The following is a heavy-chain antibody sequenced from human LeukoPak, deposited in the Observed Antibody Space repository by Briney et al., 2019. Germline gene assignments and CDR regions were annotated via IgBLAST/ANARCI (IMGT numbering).Heavy chain of an antibody. D-gene: IGHD2-2*01. Sequence: GSLRLSCAASGFTFSNAWMSWIRQPPGKGLEWIGEINARGDTNFNPSLKSRVTISVDSSKNQFSLTLRSMIAADTAVYHCARGQVPAARGYNWFDPWGQGTLVTVSS. CDR2: INARGDT. J-gene: IGHJ5*02. CDR3: ARGQVPAARGYNWFDP. CDR1: GFTFSNAW. V-gene: IGHV4-34*01.